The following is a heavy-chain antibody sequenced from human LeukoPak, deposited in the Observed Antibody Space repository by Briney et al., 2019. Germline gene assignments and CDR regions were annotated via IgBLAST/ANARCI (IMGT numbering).Heavy chain of an antibody. CDR1: GFXFSSYG. D-gene: IGHD6-19*01. V-gene: IGHV3-30*18. Sequence: GGSLRLSCAASGFXFSSYGIHWVRQAPGKGLEWVAVISYDGSNKYFADSVKGRFTISRDNSKNTLYLQMNSLRAEDTAVYYCAKDSGIAVAGTLRAFDIWGQGTMVTVSS. CDR2: ISYDGSNK. CDR3: AKDSGIAVAGTLRAFDI. J-gene: IGHJ3*02.